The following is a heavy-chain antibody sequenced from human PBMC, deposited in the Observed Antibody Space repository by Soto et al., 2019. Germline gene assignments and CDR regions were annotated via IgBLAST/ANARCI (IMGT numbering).Heavy chain of an antibody. J-gene: IGHJ6*02. Sequence: SETLSLTCTVSGGSISSSSYYWGWIRQPPGKGLEWIGSIYYSGSTYYNPSLKSRVTISVDTSKNQFSLKLSSVTAADTAVYYCAKVIVVDYYGMDVWGQGTTVT. CDR3: AKVIVVDYYGMDV. CDR2: IYYSGST. V-gene: IGHV4-39*01. D-gene: IGHD2-2*01. CDR1: GGSISSSSYY.